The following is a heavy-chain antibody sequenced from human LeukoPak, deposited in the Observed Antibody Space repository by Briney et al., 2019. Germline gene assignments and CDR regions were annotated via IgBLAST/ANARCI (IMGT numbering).Heavy chain of an antibody. CDR1: GGSIRSGSHY. CDR3: AKRDDSGGNLVDL. V-gene: IGHV4-39*02. Sequence: KPSETLSLTCTVSGGSIRSGSHYWAWIRQPPGKGLEWIGSIYYSGSTYYNPSLENRVTISIDTSKNLFSLKLSSLSAADTSVYYCAKRDDSGGNLVDLWGQGTLVTVS. D-gene: IGHD3-22*01. CDR2: IYYSGST. J-gene: IGHJ4*02.